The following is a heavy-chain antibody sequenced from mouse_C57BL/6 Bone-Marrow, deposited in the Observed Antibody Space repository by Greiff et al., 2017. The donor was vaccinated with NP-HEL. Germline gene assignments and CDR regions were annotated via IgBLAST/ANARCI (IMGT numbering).Heavy chain of an antibody. CDR2: IDPEDGDT. J-gene: IGHJ1*03. Sequence: VQLQQSGAELVRPGASVKLSCTASGFNIKDYYMHWVKQRPEQGLEWIGRIDPEDGDTEYAPKFQGKATMTADPSSNTAYLQLSSLTSEDTAVYYWTYYYGSSYRYCEVWGTGTTVTVAS. V-gene: IGHV14-1*01. D-gene: IGHD1-1*01. CDR3: TYYYGSSYRYCEV. CDR1: GFNIKDYY.